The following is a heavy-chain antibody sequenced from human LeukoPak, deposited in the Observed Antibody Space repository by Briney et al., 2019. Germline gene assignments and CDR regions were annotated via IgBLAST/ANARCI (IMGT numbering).Heavy chain of an antibody. CDR1: GFTFSSYG. V-gene: IGHV3-23*01. D-gene: IGHD3-9*01. CDR2: ISGSGGST. Sequence: GGSLRLSCAASGFTFSSYGMSWVRQAPGKGLEWVSAISGSGGSTYYADSVKGRFTISRDNSKNTLYLQMNSLRAEDTAVYYCAKGGFPRYRYRVGYFDSWGQGTLVTVSS. J-gene: IGHJ4*02. CDR3: AKGGFPRYRYRVGYFDS.